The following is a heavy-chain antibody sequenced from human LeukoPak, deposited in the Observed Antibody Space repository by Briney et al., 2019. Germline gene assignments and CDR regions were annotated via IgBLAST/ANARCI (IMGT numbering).Heavy chain of an antibody. CDR1: GNSISNTYY. V-gene: IGHV4-38-2*01. J-gene: IGHJ4*02. CDR2: IYNSGST. CDR3: ARNSSGNYFDY. D-gene: IGHD1-26*01. Sequence: SETLSPTCAVSGNSISNTYYWGWIRPPPGKELEWIGSIYNSGSTHYNPSLKSRVTISVDTSKNQFSLKLSSVTAADTAVYYCARNSSGNYFDYWGQGTLVTVSS.